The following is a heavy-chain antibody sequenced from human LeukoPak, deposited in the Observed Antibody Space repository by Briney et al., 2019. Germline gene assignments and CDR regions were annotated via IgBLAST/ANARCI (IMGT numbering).Heavy chain of an antibody. J-gene: IGHJ6*02. CDR2: ISGSGGST. Sequence: GWSLRVSCAASGFTFSSYAMSWVRQAPGKGLEWVSAISGSGGSTYYADSVKGRFTISRDNSKNTLYLQMNSLRAEDTAVYYCAKDALPAEGYCSGGSCSRGNGMDVWGQGTTVTVSS. D-gene: IGHD2-15*01. CDR1: GFTFSSYA. CDR3: AKDALPAEGYCSGGSCSRGNGMDV. V-gene: IGHV3-23*01.